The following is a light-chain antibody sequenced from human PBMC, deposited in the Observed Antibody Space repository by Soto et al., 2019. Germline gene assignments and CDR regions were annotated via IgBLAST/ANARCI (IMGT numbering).Light chain of an antibody. J-gene: IGLJ2*01. V-gene: IGLV7-43*01. Sequence: QTVVTQEPSLTVSPGGTVTLTCASSAGAVTSAYYTNWLQQKPGQAPRALIYSTSEKHSWTPARFSGSLRGGKAALTLSAAQPEDEAYYYCLLYYGGAQVLFGGGTKLTVL. CDR1: AGAVTSAYY. CDR3: LLYYGGAQVL. CDR2: STS.